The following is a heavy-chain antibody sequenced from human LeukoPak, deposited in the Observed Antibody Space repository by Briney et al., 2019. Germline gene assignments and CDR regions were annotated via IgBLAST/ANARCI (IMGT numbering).Heavy chain of an antibody. J-gene: IGHJ4*02. D-gene: IGHD3-3*02. CDR3: ARDFSTNEGVDY. Sequence: PGGSQRLSCAASGFTFSSYNMNWVRQAPGKGLEWVSSISSSSGYIYYADSVKGRFTISRDNAKNSLYLQMNSLRAEDTAVYYCARDFSTNEGVDYWGQGTPVTVSS. CDR2: ISSSSGYI. V-gene: IGHV3-21*01. CDR1: GFTFSSYN.